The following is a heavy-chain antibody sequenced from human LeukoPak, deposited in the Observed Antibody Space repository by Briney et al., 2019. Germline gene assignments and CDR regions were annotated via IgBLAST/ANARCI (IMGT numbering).Heavy chain of an antibody. CDR2: IYYRGST. J-gene: IGHJ6*04. V-gene: IGHV4-59*01. CDR3: ARKDGDV. Sequence: PSETLSLTCTVSGDSISRYYWSWIRQPPGERLEWVGYIYYRGSTNYNPSLKSRVTMSVDTSKNQFSLKLTSVTAADTAVYYCARKDGDVWGKGTTVTISS. CDR1: GDSISRYY. D-gene: IGHD5-24*01.